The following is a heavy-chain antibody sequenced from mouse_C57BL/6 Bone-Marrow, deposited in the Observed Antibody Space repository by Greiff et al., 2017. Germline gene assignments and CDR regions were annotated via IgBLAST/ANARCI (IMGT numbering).Heavy chain of an antibody. CDR2: VDPNCGGT. V-gene: IGHV1-72*01. J-gene: IGHJ4*01. Sequence: VKLQQPGAELVKPGASVKLSCKASGYTFTSYWMHWVKQRPGRGLEWIGRVDPNCGGTKYNEQFQSKATLTVDKPSSTAYMQLSSLTSEDSAVXYCARPLTGYYAMDYWGQGTSVTVSS. CDR3: ARPLTGYYAMDY. CDR1: GYTFTSYW. D-gene: IGHD4-1*01.